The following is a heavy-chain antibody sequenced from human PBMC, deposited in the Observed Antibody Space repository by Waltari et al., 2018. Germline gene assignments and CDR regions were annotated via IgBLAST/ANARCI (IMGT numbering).Heavy chain of an antibody. CDR1: GYTFTGYY. D-gene: IGHD1-26*01. V-gene: IGHV1-2*06. CDR3: AGGGWGGGRGGGQD. J-gene: IGHJ4*02. Sequence: QVQLVQSGAEVKKPGASVKVSCKASGYTFTGYYMHWVRQAPGQGLEWMGRINPNRGGPNYAQKFQGRVPMPRDTSNSTAYMERGGLGSDAPAVYCGAGGGWGGGRGGGQDWGQGTLVTVSS. CDR2: INPNRGGP.